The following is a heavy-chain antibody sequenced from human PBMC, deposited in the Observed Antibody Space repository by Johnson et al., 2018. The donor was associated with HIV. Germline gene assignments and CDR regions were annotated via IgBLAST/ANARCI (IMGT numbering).Heavy chain of an antibody. CDR3: ARDASWDDAFDI. CDR2: ISYDGSIT. CDR1: GFIFSSYA. V-gene: IGHV3-30*04. J-gene: IGHJ3*02. D-gene: IGHD2-2*01. Sequence: VQLVESGGGVVQPGRSLRLSCAASGFIFSSYAMHWVRQAPGKGLEWVALISYDGSITYYADSVRGRFTISRDNSKNTLYLQMNSLRAEDTAVYYCARDASWDDAFDIWGQGTMVTVSS.